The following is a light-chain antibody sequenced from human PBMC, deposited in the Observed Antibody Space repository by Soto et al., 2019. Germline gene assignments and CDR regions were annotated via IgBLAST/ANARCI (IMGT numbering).Light chain of an antibody. V-gene: IGKV3-20*01. CDR2: AIS. CDR1: ESVTSTH. Sequence: EIVLTQSAGSLSLSPGERATLACRASESVTSTHLAWYQQKGGQAPRLLIYAISTRASGIPDRFSGSGSGTDFTLTISRLEPEDFGVYYCQRYGTSRGTFGQGTKLEIK. CDR3: QRYGTSRGT. J-gene: IGKJ2*01.